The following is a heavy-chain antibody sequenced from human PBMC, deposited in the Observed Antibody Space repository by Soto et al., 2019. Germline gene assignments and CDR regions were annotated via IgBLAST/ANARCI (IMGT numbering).Heavy chain of an antibody. CDR2: IKSKTDGETT. J-gene: IGHJ4*02. V-gene: IGHV3-15*01. D-gene: IGHD7-27*01. Sequence: EVQLVESGGGLVEPGGSLRLSCAASGFTFSNAWMSWVRQAPGKGLEWVGRIKSKTDGETTDYAAPVKGRITISRDDSKNTLYLQMNSRQTEDTGVEYCTTGLGSTKNYWGQGTLVTVS. CDR3: TTGLGSTKNY. CDR1: GFTFSNAW.